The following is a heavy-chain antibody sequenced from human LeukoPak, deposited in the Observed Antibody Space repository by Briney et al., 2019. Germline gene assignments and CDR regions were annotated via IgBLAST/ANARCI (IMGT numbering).Heavy chain of an antibody. Sequence: SETLSLTCTVSGXSISSSDYYWGWIRQPPGKGLEWIGSLYYTGSTYYNPSLKSRVTISVDTSKDQFSLKLSSVTAADTAVYYCATRIGAGYSYGLGAFDIWGQGTMVTVSS. D-gene: IGHD5-18*01. CDR3: ATRIGAGYSYGLGAFDI. CDR2: LYYTGST. V-gene: IGHV4-39*01. J-gene: IGHJ3*02. CDR1: GXSISSSDYY.